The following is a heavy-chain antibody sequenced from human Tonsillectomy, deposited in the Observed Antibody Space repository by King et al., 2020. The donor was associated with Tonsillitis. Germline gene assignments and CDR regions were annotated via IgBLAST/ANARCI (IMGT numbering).Heavy chain of an antibody. CDR3: ARGGDYGDYRGSFDY. D-gene: IGHD4-17*01. V-gene: IGHV1-46*01. CDR2: INPTSGST. J-gene: IGHJ4*02. CDR1: GYTFTSYY. Sequence: QLVQSGIEVKKPGASVKVSCKASGYTFTSYYMHWVRQAPGQGLEWMGIINPTSGSTSYAQKFQGRVTMTRDTSTSTVYMELSSLRSEDTAVYYCARGGDYGDYRGSFDYWGQGTLVTVSS.